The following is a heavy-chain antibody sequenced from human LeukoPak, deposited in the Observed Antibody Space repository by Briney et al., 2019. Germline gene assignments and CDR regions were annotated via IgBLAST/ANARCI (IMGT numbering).Heavy chain of an antibody. CDR1: GGSISSSSYY. V-gene: IGHV4-39*02. CDR3: ARERVGYYYGSGSYHDY. D-gene: IGHD3-10*01. CDR2: IYYSGST. Sequence: SETLSLTCTVSGGSISSSSYYWGWIRQPPGKGLEWIGSIYYSGSTYYNPSLKSRVTISVDTSKNQFSLKLGSVTAADTAVYYCARERVGYYYGSGSYHDYWGQGTLVTVSS. J-gene: IGHJ4*02.